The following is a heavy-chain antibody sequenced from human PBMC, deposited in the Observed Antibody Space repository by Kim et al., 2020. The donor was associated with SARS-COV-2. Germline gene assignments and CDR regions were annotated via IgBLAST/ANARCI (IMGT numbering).Heavy chain of an antibody. CDR2: ISAYNGNT. D-gene: IGHD2-15*01. J-gene: IGHJ3*02. CDR1: GYTFTSYG. V-gene: IGHV1-18*01. CDR3: ARDRGVHCSGGSCYSLGDAFDI. Sequence: ASVKVSCKASGYTFTSYGISWVRQAPGQGLEWMGWISAYNGNTNYAQKLQGRVTMTTDTSTSTAYMELRSLRSDDTAVYYCARDRGVHCSGGSCYSLGDAFDIWGQGTIVTVSS.